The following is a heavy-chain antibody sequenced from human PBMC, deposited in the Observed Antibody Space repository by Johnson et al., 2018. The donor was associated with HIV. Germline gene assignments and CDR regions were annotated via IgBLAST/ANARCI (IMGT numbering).Heavy chain of an antibody. CDR1: GFTFDDYG. V-gene: IGHV3-20*04. CDR2: INWNGGST. J-gene: IGHJ3*02. D-gene: IGHD6-13*01. Sequence: VQLVESGGGVVQPGRSLRLSCAATGFTFDDYGMSWVRQGPGKGLEWVSGINWNGGSTGYADSVKGRFTISRDNAKNSLYLQMNSLRGEDTALYYCARARGQLTRGDDAFDIWGQGTMVTVSS. CDR3: ARARGQLTRGDDAFDI.